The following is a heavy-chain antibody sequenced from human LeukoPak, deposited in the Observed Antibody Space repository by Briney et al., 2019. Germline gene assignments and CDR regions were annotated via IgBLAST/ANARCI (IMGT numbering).Heavy chain of an antibody. CDR3: ARDVLRFLEWLSPYYYYYGMDV. J-gene: IGHJ6*02. V-gene: IGHV3-21*01. D-gene: IGHD3-3*01. CDR2: ISSSSSYI. CDR1: GFTFSSYS. Sequence: GSLRLSCAASGFTFSSYSVNWVRQAPGKGLEWVSSISSSSSYIYYADSVKGRFTISRDNAKNSLYLQMNSLRAEDTAVYYCARDVLRFLEWLSPYYYYYGMDVWGQGTTVTVSS.